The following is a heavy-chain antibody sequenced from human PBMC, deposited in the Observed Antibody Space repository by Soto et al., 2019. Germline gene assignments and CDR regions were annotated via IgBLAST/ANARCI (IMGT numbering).Heavy chain of an antibody. V-gene: IGHV1-69*01. CDR3: ARAAIHGISWYCWFDP. CDR2: IIPMFGTK. J-gene: IGHJ5*02. CDR1: GGTFSSHE. Sequence: QVQLVHSGAEVKMPGSAVKVSCKTSGGTFSSHEINWVRQAPGKGLEGMGGIIPMFGTKNNEQKFRGRVTTSAYESTSSAYMERSRLGSKDAAVYYCARAAIHGISWYCWFDPVGQGTLVTVSS. D-gene: IGHD6-13*01.